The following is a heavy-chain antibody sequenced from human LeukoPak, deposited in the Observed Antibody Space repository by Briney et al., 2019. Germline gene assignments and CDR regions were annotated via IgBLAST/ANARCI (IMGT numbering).Heavy chain of an antibody. CDR3: ARGGSGSYYNLPQH. J-gene: IGHJ1*01. CDR1: GFTFSTYS. D-gene: IGHD3-10*01. V-gene: IGHV3-48*04. Sequence: GGALRLSCAASGFTFSTYSMNWVRQAPGKGLEGVSYISSSSSTIYYADSVKGRFTISRDNAKNSLYLQMNSLRAEDTAVYYCARGGSGSYYNLPQHWGQGTLVTVAS. CDR2: ISSSSSTI.